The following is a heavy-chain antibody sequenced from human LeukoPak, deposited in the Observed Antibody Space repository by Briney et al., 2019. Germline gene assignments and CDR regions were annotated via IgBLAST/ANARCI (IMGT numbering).Heavy chain of an antibody. J-gene: IGHJ4*02. D-gene: IGHD5-18*01. CDR3: ARGQLWLQSSY. V-gene: IGHV1-2*02. CDR2: INPNSGGT. CDR1: GYTFTAYY. Sequence: ASVKVSCKASGYTFTAYYMHWVRQAPGQGLEWMGWINPNSGGTNYAQKFQGGVTMTRDTSIGTAYMELSRLRSDDTAVYYCARGQLWLQSSYWGQGTLVTVSS.